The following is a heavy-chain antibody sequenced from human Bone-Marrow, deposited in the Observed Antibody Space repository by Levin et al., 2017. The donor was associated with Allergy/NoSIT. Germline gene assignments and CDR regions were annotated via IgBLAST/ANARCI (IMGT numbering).Heavy chain of an antibody. V-gene: IGHV4-34*01. CDR2: INHSGST. D-gene: IGHD6-6*01. J-gene: IGHJ4*02. CDR1: GGSFSGYC. CDR3: ARERFSGYSSSTEIDY. Sequence: SETLSLTCAVYGGSFSGYCWSWIRQPPGKGLEWIGEINHSGSTNYNPSLKSRVTISVDTSKNQFSLKLSSVTAADTAVYYCARERFSGYSSSTEIDYWGQGTLVTVSS.